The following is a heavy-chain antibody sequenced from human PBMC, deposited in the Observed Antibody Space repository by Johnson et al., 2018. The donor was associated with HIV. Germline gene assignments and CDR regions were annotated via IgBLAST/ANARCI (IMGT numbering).Heavy chain of an antibody. CDR2: ISYDGSNK. V-gene: IGHV3-30-3*01. CDR3: ARAELPDAFDI. Sequence: QVQLVESGGGVVQPGRSLRLSCAASGFTFSSYAMHWVRQAPGKGLEWVAVISYDGSNKYYADSVKGRFTISRDNSKNTLYLQMNSLRAEDTAVYYCARAELPDAFDICGQGTMVTVSS. CDR1: GFTFSSYA. D-gene: IGHD1-7*01. J-gene: IGHJ3*02.